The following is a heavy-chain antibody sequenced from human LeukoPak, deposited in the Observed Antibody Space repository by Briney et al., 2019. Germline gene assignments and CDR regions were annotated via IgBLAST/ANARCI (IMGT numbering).Heavy chain of an antibody. Sequence: SETLSLTCAVYGGSFSGYYWSWIRQPPGKGLEWIGEINHSGSTNYNPSLKSRVTISVDTSKNQFSLKLSSVTAADTAVYYCAREPDIVVAPAALDNWFDPWGQGTLVTVSS. CDR2: INHSGST. D-gene: IGHD2-2*01. CDR1: GGSFSGYY. CDR3: AREPDIVVAPAALDNWFDP. V-gene: IGHV4-34*01. J-gene: IGHJ5*02.